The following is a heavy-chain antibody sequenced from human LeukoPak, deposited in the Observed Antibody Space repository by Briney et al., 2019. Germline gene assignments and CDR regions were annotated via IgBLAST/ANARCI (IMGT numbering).Heavy chain of an antibody. CDR2: IYYSGST. CDR3: ARLNYYDSSGCYSPHDAFDI. J-gene: IGHJ3*02. Sequence: PSETLSLTCTVSGGSTSSYYWSWIRQPPGKGLEWIGYIYYSGSTNYHPSLKSRVTISVDTSKNQFSLKLSSVTAADTAVYYCARLNYYDSSGCYSPHDAFDIWGQGTMVTVSS. CDR1: GGSTSSYY. V-gene: IGHV4-59*08. D-gene: IGHD3-22*01.